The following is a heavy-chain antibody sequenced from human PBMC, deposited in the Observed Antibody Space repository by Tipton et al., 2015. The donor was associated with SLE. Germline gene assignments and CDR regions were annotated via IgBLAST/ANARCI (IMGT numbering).Heavy chain of an antibody. V-gene: IGHV4-59*12. D-gene: IGHD6-6*01. J-gene: IGHJ5*02. CDR3: ARGSYSSSSGLNWFDP. Sequence: TLSLTCAVYGGSFSGYYWSWIWQPPGKGLEWIGYIYYSGSTNYNPSLKSRVTISVDTSKNQFSLKLSSVTAADTAVYYCARGSYSSSSGLNWFDPWGQGTLVTVSS. CDR1: GGSFSGYY. CDR2: IYYSGST.